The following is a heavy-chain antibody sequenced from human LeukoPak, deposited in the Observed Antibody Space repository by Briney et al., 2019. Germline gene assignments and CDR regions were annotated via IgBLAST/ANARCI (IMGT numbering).Heavy chain of an antibody. CDR1: RFTFSNAW. CDR3: TTEPTYYYDSSGYSEFDY. D-gene: IGHD3-22*01. J-gene: IGHJ4*02. CDR2: IKSKTDGGTT. V-gene: IGHV3-15*01. Sequence: GGSLRLSCAASRFTFSNAWMSWVRQAPGKGLEWVGRIKSKTDGGTTDYAAPVKGRFTISRDDSKNTLYLQMNSLKTEDTAVYYCTTEPTYYYDSSGYSEFDYWGQGTLVTVSS.